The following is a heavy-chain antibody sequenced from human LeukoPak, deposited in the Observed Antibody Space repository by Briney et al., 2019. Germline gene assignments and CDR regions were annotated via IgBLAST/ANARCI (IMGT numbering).Heavy chain of an antibody. J-gene: IGHJ4*02. CDR2: INHSGST. CDR1: GGSFSGYY. Sequence: PSETLSLTCAVYGGSFSGYYWSWIRQPPGKGLEWIGEINHSGSTNYNPSLKSRVTISVDTSKNQFSLKLSSVTAAATAVYYCASATYGEMVYWGQGTLVTVSS. V-gene: IGHV4-34*01. D-gene: IGHD4-17*01. CDR3: ASATYGEMVY.